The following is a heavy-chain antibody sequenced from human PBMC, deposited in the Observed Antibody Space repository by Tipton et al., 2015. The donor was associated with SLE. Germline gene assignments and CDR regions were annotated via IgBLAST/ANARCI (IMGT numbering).Heavy chain of an antibody. J-gene: IGHJ4*02. Sequence: SLRLSCAASGFTFSTYAMTWVRQAPGKGLEWVSAITGSGDSTYYADSVKGRFTISRDNSKNTVYLEMNSLRAEDTAVYYCARRSGNSYGQFDSWGRGILVTVSS. CDR3: ARRSGNSYGQFDS. CDR1: GFTFSTYA. V-gene: IGHV3-23*01. CDR2: ITGSGDST. D-gene: IGHD4-23*01.